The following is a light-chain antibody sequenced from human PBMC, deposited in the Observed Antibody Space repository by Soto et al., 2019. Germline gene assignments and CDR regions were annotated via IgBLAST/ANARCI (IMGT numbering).Light chain of an antibody. J-gene: IGKJ5*01. Sequence: EIVLTQSPGTLSLSPGERATLSCRASQSVSSSYLAWYQQNPGQAPRLLIYGASSRATGIPDRLSGSGSGTDFTLTISRLEPEDFAVYYCQQYGSSPPKVTFGQGTRLEIK. V-gene: IGKV3-20*01. CDR3: QQYGSSPPKVT. CDR2: GAS. CDR1: QSVSSSY.